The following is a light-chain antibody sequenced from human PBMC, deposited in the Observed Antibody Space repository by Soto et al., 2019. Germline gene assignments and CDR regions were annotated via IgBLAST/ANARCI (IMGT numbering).Light chain of an antibody. Sequence: IVLTQSPCTPSLSPWERSALSFMASQSVSSRLAWCQRKPGQAPSLLISGASFRAPGTPDRFSGSGSGTEFTLTISSLQSEDFAVYFCQQYNNWPPITFGQGTRLEIK. J-gene: IGKJ5*01. CDR2: GAS. CDR3: QQYNNWPPIT. CDR1: QSVSSR. V-gene: IGKV3D-15*01.